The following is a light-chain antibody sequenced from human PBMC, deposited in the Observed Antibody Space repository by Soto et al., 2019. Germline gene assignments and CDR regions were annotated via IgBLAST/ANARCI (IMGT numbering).Light chain of an antibody. CDR2: DVT. CDR3: SSYTGRSIV. Sequence: QSVLTQPASVSGSPGQSITISCTGTSSDVGGYNSVSWYQQHPGKAPKLMIYDVTYRPSGVSNRFSGSKSGNTASLTISGLQAEDEADYYCSSYTGRSIVFGGGTKVTVL. J-gene: IGLJ2*01. CDR1: SSDVGGYNS. V-gene: IGLV2-14*03.